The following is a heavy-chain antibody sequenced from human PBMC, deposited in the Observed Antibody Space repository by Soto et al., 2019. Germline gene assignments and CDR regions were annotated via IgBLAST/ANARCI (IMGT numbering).Heavy chain of an antibody. Sequence: SETLSLTCTVSGGSISSGGYYWSWIRQHPGKGLEWIGYIYYSGSTYYNPSLKSRVTISVDTSKNQFSLKLSSVTAADTAVYYCARVSMVRGVMGLFDYWGQGTLVTVSS. D-gene: IGHD3-10*01. V-gene: IGHV4-31*03. CDR1: GGSISSGGYY. CDR3: ARVSMVRGVMGLFDY. J-gene: IGHJ4*02. CDR2: IYYSGST.